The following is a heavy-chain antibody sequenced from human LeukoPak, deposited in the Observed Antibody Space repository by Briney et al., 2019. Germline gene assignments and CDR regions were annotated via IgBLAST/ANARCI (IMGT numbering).Heavy chain of an antibody. CDR1: GFTLSSNY. CDR3: AKDRLGAMMYFDF. CDR2: IYSGGRT. Sequence: GGSLRLSCAASGFTLSSNYMSWVRQAPGKGLEWVSVIYSGGRTYYADSVKGRFTISRDNSKNTLCLQVNSLRVEDTAVYYCAKDRLGAMMYFDFWGQGTLVTVSS. J-gene: IGHJ4*02. V-gene: IGHV3-53*01. D-gene: IGHD1-26*01.